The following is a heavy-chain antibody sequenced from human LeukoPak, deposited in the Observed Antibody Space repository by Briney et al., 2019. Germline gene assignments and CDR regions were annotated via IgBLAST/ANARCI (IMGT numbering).Heavy chain of an antibody. D-gene: IGHD5-18*01. CDR2: ISGSGGST. CDR1: GSTFSSYA. CDR3: ASHGRQGTAMASPFDY. J-gene: IGHJ4*02. Sequence: TGGSLRLSCAASGSTFSSYAMSWVRQAPGKGLEWVSAISGSGGSTYYADSVKGRFTISRDNSKNTLYLQMNSLRAEDTAVYYCASHGRQGTAMASPFDYWGQGTLVTVSS. V-gene: IGHV3-23*01.